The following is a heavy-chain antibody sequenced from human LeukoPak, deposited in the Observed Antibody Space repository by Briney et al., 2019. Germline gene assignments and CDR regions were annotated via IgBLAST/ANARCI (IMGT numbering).Heavy chain of an antibody. CDR2: IYTSGST. J-gene: IGHJ4*02. Sequence: PSQTLSLTCTVSGGSISRGSYYWSWIRQPAGKGLEWIGRIYTSGSTNYNPSLKSRVTISVDTSKNQFSLKLSSVTAADTAVYYCARAHDFWSGYPYFDYWGPGTLVTVSS. V-gene: IGHV4-61*02. CDR1: GGSISRGSYY. CDR3: ARAHDFWSGYPYFDY. D-gene: IGHD3-3*01.